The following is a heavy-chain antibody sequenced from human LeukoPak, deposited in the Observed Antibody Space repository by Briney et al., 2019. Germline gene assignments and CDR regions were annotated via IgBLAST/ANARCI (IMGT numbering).Heavy chain of an antibody. D-gene: IGHD5-18*01. CDR3: AREGRGYSYGYYYYYYMDV. Sequence: PSETLSLTCTVSGGSISSYYWSWIRQPPGKGLEWIGYIYYSGSTNYNPSLKSRITISVDTSKNQFSLKLSSVTAADTAVYYCAREGRGYSYGYYYYYYMDVWGKGTTVTVSS. CDR1: GGSISSYY. CDR2: IYYSGST. V-gene: IGHV4-59*01. J-gene: IGHJ6*03.